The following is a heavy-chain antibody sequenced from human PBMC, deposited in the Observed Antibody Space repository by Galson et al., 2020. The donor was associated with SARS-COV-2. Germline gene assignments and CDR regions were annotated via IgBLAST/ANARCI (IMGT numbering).Heavy chain of an antibody. V-gene: IGHV3-20*04. CDR2: INWNGSST. CDR3: ARVRPYSSGLQDY. CDR1: GFTFDDYG. Sequence: GESLKISCAASGFTFDDYGMSWVRQAPGNGLEWVSGINWNGSSTGYADSVKGRFTISRDNAKNSLYLQMNSLRAEDTALYYCARVRPYSSGLQDYWGQGTLVTVSS. J-gene: IGHJ4*02. D-gene: IGHD6-19*01.